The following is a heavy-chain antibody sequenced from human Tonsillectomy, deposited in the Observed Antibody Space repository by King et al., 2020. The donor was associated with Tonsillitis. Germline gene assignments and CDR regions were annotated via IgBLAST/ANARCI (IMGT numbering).Heavy chain of an antibody. CDR1: GYTFTSYG. J-gene: IGHJ6*03. V-gene: IGHV1-18*01. CDR2: ISAYNGNT. D-gene: IGHD1-26*01. CDR3: ARDHDGKHESDYYYYYMDV. Sequence: VQLVESGAEVKKPGASVKVSCKASGYTFTSYGISWVRQAPGQGLEWMGWISAYNGNTNYAQKLQGRVTMTTDTSTSTAYMELRSLRSDDTAVYYCARDHDGKHESDYYYYYMDVWGKGTTVTVSS.